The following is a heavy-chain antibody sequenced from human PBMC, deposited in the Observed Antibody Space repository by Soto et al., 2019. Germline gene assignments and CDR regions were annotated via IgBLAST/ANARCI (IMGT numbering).Heavy chain of an antibody. CDR2: IYYSGST. V-gene: IGHV4-39*01. CDR1: GGSISSSSYY. D-gene: IGHD6-13*01. Sequence: SGTLSLTCTVSGGSISSSSYYWGWIRQPPGKGLEWIGSIYYSGSTYYNPSLKSRVTISVDTSKNQFSLKLSSVTAADTAVYYCVKGGDSSSWYYNYYYGMDVWGQGTTVS. J-gene: IGHJ6*02. CDR3: VKGGDSSSWYYNYYYGMDV.